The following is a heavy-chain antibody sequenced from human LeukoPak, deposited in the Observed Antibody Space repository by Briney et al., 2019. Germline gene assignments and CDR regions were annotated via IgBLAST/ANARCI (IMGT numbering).Heavy chain of an antibody. CDR2: ISSSSSTI. CDR3: ARARGYCSSTSCYVDY. J-gene: IGHJ4*02. D-gene: IGHD2-2*01. Sequence: HPGGSLRLSCAASGFTFSSYSMNWVRQAPGKGLEWVSYISSSSSTIYYADSVKGRFTISRDNAKNSLYLQMNSLRAEDTAVYYCARARGYCSSTSCYVDYWGQGTLVTVSS. CDR1: GFTFSSYS. V-gene: IGHV3-48*04.